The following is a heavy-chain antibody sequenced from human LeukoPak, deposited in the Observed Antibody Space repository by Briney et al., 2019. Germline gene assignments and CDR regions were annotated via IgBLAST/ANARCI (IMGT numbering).Heavy chain of an antibody. CDR1: GYTFTGYG. D-gene: IGHD2-15*01. Sequence: ASVKVSCKASGYTFTGYGISWVRQAPGQGLEWMGWISAYNGNTNYAQKLQGRVTMTTDTSTSTAYMELRSLRSDDTAVYYCARERVVVAATTYYYYYGMDVWGQGTTVTVSS. J-gene: IGHJ6*02. CDR3: ARERVVVAATTYYYYYGMDV. V-gene: IGHV1-18*01. CDR2: ISAYNGNT.